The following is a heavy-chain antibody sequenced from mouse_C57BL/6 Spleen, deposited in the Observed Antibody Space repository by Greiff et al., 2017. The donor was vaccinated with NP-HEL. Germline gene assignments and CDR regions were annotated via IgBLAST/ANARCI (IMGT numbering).Heavy chain of an antibody. J-gene: IGHJ1*03. CDR3: AGGGRDWYFDV. CDR1: GYTFTSYW. CDR2: IYPSDSET. V-gene: IGHV1-61*01. Sequence: QVQLQQPGAELVRPGSSVKLSCKASGYTFTSYWMDWVKQRPGQGLEWIGNIYPSDSETHYNQKFKDKATLTVDKSSSTAYMQLSSLTSEDSAVYYCAGGGRDWYFDVWGTGTTVTVSS. D-gene: IGHD1-1*01.